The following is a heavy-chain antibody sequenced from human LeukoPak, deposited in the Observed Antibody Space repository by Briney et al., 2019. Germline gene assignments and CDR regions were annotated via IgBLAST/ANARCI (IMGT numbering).Heavy chain of an antibody. D-gene: IGHD3-3*01. V-gene: IGHV3-53*01. J-gene: IGHJ3*02. Sequence: PGGSLRLSCAASGFIISNNYMNRVRQAPGKGLEWVSVIYSGGSTYYADSVKGRFSISRDNSKNTLYMQMNSLRAGDTAVYYCVKGWLLYGFDIWGQGTMVTVSS. CDR1: GFIISNNY. CDR2: IYSGGST. CDR3: VKGWLLYGFDI.